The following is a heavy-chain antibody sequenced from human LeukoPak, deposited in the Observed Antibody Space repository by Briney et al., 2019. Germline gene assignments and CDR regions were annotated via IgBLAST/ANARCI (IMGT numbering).Heavy chain of an antibody. CDR1: GYTLTGYY. J-gene: IGHJ4*02. D-gene: IGHD6-19*01. CDR2: INPNSGGT. CDR3: ASSSSGRYPLDY. Sequence: ASVKVSCKASGYTLTGYYMHWVRQAPGQGLEGMGWINPNSGGTNYAQKFQGRVTMTRDTSISTAYMELSRLRSDDTAVYYCASSSSGRYPLDYWGQGTLVTVSS. V-gene: IGHV1-2*02.